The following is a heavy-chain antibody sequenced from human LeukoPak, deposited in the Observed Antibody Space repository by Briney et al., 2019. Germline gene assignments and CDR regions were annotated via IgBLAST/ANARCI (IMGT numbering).Heavy chain of an antibody. CDR2: IYYSGST. CDR1: GGSISSSSYY. Sequence: SETLSLTCTVSGGSISSSSYYWGWIRQPPGKGLEWIGSIYYSGSTYYNPSLKSRVTISVDTSKNQFSLKLSSVTAADTAVYYCARGRVRLNFDYWGQGTLVTVSS. J-gene: IGHJ4*02. V-gene: IGHV4-39*07. CDR3: ARGRVRLNFDY.